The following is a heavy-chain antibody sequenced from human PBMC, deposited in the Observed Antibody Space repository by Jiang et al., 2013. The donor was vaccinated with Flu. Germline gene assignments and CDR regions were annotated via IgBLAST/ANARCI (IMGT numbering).Heavy chain of an antibody. CDR2: IRSKIYGGAT. CDR3: TRAMEGGYGPSEY. J-gene: IGHJ4*02. Sequence: VQLVESGGGLVQPGRSLRLSCTVSGFNFRDYAMNWVRQAPGKGLEWVGFIRSKIYGGATEYGASVKGRFTISRDDSKSTAFLQMNSLKTEDTAVYYCTRAMEGGYGPSEYWGQG. D-gene: IGHD5-12*01. CDR1: GFNFRDYA. V-gene: IGHV3-49*04.